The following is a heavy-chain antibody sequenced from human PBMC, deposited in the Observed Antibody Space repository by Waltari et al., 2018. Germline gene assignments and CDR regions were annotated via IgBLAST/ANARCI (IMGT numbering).Heavy chain of an antibody. CDR1: GLIVTSNT. V-gene: IGHV3-53*01. Sequence: EVQLVESGGGLIQPGGSLRLSCAASGLIVTSNTMTWVRQAPGKGLEWVSVIYSGGYTFYTDSVKGRFTISRDISKNTLYLQMNNLRVEDTAVYYCARRSGSYLDHWGQGTLVTVSS. J-gene: IGHJ4*02. CDR2: IYSGGYT. D-gene: IGHD1-26*01. CDR3: ARRSGSYLDH.